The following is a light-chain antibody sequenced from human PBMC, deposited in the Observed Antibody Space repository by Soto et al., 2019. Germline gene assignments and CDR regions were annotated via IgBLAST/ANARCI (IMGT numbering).Light chain of an antibody. J-gene: IGLJ1*01. CDR3: FSKISGFVYG. CDR1: Y. CDR2: DVN. Sequence: YVSLYQLHTGKATRLLIYDVNNPPSGIYDRFSGSKSGDTASLTISGRQAEDEADYFCFSKISGFVYGFGTGTKVTVL. V-gene: IGLV2-14*01.